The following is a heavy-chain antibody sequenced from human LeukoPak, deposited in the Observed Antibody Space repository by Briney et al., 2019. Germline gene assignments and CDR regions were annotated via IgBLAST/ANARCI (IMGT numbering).Heavy chain of an antibody. CDR2: IYYSDTT. CDR1: GGSINSRDYY. J-gene: IGHJ3*02. V-gene: IGHV4-39*01. D-gene: IGHD1-26*01. Sequence: SETLSLTCTVSGGSINSRDYYWGWIRQPPGKGLEWIASIYYSDTTYYNPSLKSRVSISMDTSKNDFSLWLNSVTAADMAVYYCAKHRGSFFEAFDIWGQGTVVTVSS. CDR3: AKHRGSFFEAFDI.